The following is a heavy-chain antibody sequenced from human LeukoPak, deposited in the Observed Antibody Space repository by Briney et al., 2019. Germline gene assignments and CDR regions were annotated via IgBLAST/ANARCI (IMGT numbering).Heavy chain of an antibody. J-gene: IGHJ5*02. CDR3: AREASTQLWLGPSFDP. D-gene: IGHD5-18*01. CDR2: INPNSGGT. Sequence: GASVKVSCKASGYTFTAYYTHWVRQAPGQGLEWMGWINPNSGGTNYAQSFQGRVTLTRDTSISTAYMELNTLRSDDTAVYYCAREASTQLWLGPSFDPWGQGTLVTVSS. CDR1: GYTFTAYY. V-gene: IGHV1-2*02.